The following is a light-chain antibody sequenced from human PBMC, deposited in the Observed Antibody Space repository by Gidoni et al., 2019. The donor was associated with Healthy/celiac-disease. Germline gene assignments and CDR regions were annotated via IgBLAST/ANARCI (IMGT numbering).Light chain of an antibody. V-gene: IGLV3-25*03. J-gene: IGLJ3*02. Sequence: SYELTQPPSVSVSPGQTARITCSGDALPKQYAYWYQQKPGQAPVLGIYKDSERPSGIPERFSGSSSGTTVTLTISGVQAEDEADYYCQSADSSGTYPLVFGGGTKLTVL. CDR3: QSADSSGTYPLV. CDR1: ALPKQY. CDR2: KDS.